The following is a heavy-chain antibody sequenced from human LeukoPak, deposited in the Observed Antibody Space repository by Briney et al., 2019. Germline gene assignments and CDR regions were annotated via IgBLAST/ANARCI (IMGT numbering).Heavy chain of an antibody. J-gene: IGHJ4*02. CDR2: VCGSGSRT. Sequence: GGSLRLSCAASGFTFSSYVMSWARQAPGKGLEWVSAVCGSGSRTYYADSVKGRFTISRDNSKNTLYLRMNSLRAEDTAVYYCAKGPERRGFCSGGSCYSDYWGQGTLVTVSS. CDR3: AKGPERRGFCSGGSCYSDY. D-gene: IGHD2-15*01. V-gene: IGHV3-23*01. CDR1: GFTFSSYV.